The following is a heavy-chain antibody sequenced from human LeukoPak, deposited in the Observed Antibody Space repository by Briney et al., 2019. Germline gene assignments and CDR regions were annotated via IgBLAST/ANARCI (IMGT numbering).Heavy chain of an antibody. CDR3: AKWSRRGLVGATDLGY. Sequence: GGSLRLSCAASGFTFSSYAMSWVRQAPGKGLEWVSAISGSGGSTYYADSVKGRFTISRDNSKNTLYLQMNRLRAEDTAVYYCAKWSRRGLVGATDLGYWGQGTLVTVSS. V-gene: IGHV3-23*01. CDR1: GFTFSSYA. CDR2: ISGSGGST. J-gene: IGHJ4*02. D-gene: IGHD1-26*01.